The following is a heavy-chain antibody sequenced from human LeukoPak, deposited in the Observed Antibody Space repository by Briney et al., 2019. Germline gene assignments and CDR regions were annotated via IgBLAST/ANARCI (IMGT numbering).Heavy chain of an antibody. V-gene: IGHV3-21*01. Sequence: GGSLRLSCAASGFTVSNNYMNWVRQAPGKGLEWVSSISSSSSYIYYADSVKGRFTISRDNAKNSLYLQMNSLRAEDTAVYYCARGTGEGIVVVPAAILYYYYGMDVWGQGTTVTVSS. CDR2: ISSSSSYI. CDR1: GFTVSNNY. CDR3: ARGTGEGIVVVPAAILYYYYGMDV. J-gene: IGHJ6*02. D-gene: IGHD2-2*01.